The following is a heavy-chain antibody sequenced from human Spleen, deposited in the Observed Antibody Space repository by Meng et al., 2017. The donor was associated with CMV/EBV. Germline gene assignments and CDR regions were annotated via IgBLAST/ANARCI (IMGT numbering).Heavy chain of an antibody. V-gene: IGHV3-30*02. J-gene: IGHJ4*02. CDR1: GFTFSTYG. D-gene: IGHD3-22*01. CDR3: SGGYYLDY. CDR2: ILYDGSDK. Sequence: LWLCLAASGFTFSTYGMYWVRQAPDKGLEWVTCILYDGSDKYYAESVKGRVTVSRDNSKNTLYLQMNSLRAEDTAVYYCSGGYYLDYWGQGALVTVSS.